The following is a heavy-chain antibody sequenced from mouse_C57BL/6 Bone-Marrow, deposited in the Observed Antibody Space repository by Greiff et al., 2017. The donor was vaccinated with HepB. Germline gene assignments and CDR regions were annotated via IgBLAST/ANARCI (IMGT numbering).Heavy chain of an antibody. Sequence: EVMLVESGGGLVKPGGSLKLSCAASGFTFSDYGMHWVRQAPEKGLEWVAYISSGSSTIYYEDTVKGRFTISRDNATNTLFLQMTGLRSEDTAMYYGARAYFAYWGEGTLVTVSA. D-gene: IGHD2-10*01. CDR1: GFTFSDYG. CDR3: ARAYFAY. CDR2: ISSGSSTI. J-gene: IGHJ3*01. V-gene: IGHV5-17*01.